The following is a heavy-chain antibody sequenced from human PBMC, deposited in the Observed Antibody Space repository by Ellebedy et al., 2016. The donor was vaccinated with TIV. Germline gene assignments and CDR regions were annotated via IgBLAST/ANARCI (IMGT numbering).Heavy chain of an antibody. D-gene: IGHD3-22*01. Sequence: AASVQVSCKASGYTFTSYGISWVRQAPGQGLDWMGWISAYNGNANYGQKLQGRVTMTTDTSTSTAYMELRSLKSDDTAVYYCAREAYYDSSGYYSAAFDIWGQGTMVTVSS. J-gene: IGHJ3*02. CDR3: AREAYYDSSGYYSAAFDI. V-gene: IGHV1-18*01. CDR2: ISAYNGNA. CDR1: GYTFTSYG.